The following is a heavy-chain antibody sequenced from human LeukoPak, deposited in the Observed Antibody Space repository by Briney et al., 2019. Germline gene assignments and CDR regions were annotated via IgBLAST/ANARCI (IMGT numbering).Heavy chain of an antibody. CDR1: GYTFSGYY. V-gene: IGHV1-2*02. CDR2: INANSGET. J-gene: IGHJ5*02. CDR3: ATGVDMIWFALQS. Sequence: ASVKVSCKTSGYTFSGYYLNWVRQAPGQGLEWMGWINANSGETNYAQKFQGRVTMTRDTSISTAYMELSRLNSDDTAVYYCATGVDMIWFALQSWGQGTLVSVSS. D-gene: IGHD3-10*01.